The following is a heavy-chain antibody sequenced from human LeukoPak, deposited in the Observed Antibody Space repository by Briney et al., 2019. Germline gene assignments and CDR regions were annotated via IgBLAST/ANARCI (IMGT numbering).Heavy chain of an antibody. J-gene: IGHJ4*02. Sequence: GGSLRLSCAASGFTFSSYRMNWVRQAPGRGLEWVASIKQDGSQKYYVDSVKGRFTISRDNVQNSLYLQMNSLRAEDTAVYYCARLFRDVTTFDYWGQGTLVTVSS. CDR3: ARLFRDVTTFDY. V-gene: IGHV3-7*01. D-gene: IGHD1-1*01. CDR1: GFTFSSYR. CDR2: IKQDGSQK.